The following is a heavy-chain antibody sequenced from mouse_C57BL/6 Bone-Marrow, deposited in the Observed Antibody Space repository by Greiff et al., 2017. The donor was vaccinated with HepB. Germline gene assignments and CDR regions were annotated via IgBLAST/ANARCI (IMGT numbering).Heavy chain of an antibody. Sequence: DVHLVESGEGLVKPGGSLKLSCAASGFTFSSYAMSWVRQTPEKRLEWVAYISSGGDYIYYADTVKGRFTISRDNARNTLYLQMSSLKSEDTAMYYCTRDGSNYDAMDYWGQGTSVTVSS. V-gene: IGHV5-9-1*02. CDR3: TRDGSNYDAMDY. J-gene: IGHJ4*01. D-gene: IGHD2-5*01. CDR2: ISSGGDYI. CDR1: GFTFSSYA.